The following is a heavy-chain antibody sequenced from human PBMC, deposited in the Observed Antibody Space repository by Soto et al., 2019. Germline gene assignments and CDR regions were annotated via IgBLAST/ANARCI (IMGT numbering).Heavy chain of an antibody. V-gene: IGHV3-11*01. D-gene: IGHD2-2*01. CDR1: GFTFSDYY. J-gene: IGHJ6*02. Sequence: QVQLVESGGGLVKPGGSLRLSCAASGFTFSDYYMSWISQAPGKGLEWVSYISSSGSTIYYADSVKGRFTISRDNAKNSLYLQMNSLRAEDTAVYYCARDLFVWTYCISTSCYSYGMDVWGQGTTVTVSS. CDR2: ISSSGSTI. CDR3: ARDLFVWTYCISTSCYSYGMDV.